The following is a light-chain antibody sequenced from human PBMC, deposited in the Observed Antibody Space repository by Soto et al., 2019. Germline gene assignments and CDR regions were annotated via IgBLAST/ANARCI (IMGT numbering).Light chain of an antibody. V-gene: IGLV2-11*01. CDR1: SSDVGAYNF. Sequence: QSALTQPPSVSGSPGQSVTISCTGTSSDVGAYNFVSWYQQYPGKAPKLIIFDVSARPSGVPDRFSGSKSGNTASLTISGLQSDDEADYYCAAWDDSLKAIFGGGTQLTVL. CDR2: DVS. CDR3: AAWDDSLKAI. J-gene: IGLJ7*01.